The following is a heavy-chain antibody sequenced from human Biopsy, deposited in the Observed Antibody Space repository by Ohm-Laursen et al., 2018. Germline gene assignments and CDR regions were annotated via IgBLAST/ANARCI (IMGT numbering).Heavy chain of an antibody. V-gene: IGHV4-59*01. CDR1: GGSMSGDY. J-gene: IGHJ3*01. D-gene: IGHD3-3*01. CDR2: ISDRGTT. CDR3: ARLYRLDDYWNDDPPDAFDV. Sequence: SETLSLTCTVSGGSMSGDYWGWIRQSPRKGLEWIGHISDRGTTNSNPSLRGRITISVDTSKNQFSLKLNSVSAADTALFFCARLYRLDDYWNDDPPDAFDVWGPGTMVTVSS.